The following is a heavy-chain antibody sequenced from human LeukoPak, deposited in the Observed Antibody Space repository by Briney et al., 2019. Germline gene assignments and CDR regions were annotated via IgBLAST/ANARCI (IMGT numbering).Heavy chain of an antibody. J-gene: IGHJ4*02. CDR1: GFTFRSYS. CDR3: ARSSANWPFDY. D-gene: IGHD1-1*01. Sequence: GGSLRLSCAASGFTFRSYSMHWVRQAPGKGLEWVSFITSSSSTIYYTDSVEGRFIISRDNAQNSLYLQMNSLRAEDTAVYYCARSSANWPFDYWGQGTLVTVSS. V-gene: IGHV3-48*04. CDR2: ITSSSSTI.